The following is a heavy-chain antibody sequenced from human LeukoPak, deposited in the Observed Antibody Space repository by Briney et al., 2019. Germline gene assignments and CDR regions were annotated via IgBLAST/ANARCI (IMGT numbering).Heavy chain of an antibody. V-gene: IGHV4-59*01. D-gene: IGHD2-8*01. CDR2: INYSESMASDNT. CDR1: GDSIRSYD. CDR3: ARGRACIDL. Sequence: SEPQSLPCTLCGDSIRSYDWRWIPQPREKGLKGIGYINYSESMASDNTNYSHCRKSRVTMSPDMTKNQCPLNLSAVAAAASAVYYCARGRACIDLGGRGNRVTVSS. J-gene: IGHJ5*02.